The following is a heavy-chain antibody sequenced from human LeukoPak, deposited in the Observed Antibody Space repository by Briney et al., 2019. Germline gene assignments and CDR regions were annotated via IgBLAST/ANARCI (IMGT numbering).Heavy chain of an antibody. V-gene: IGHV3-7*05. CDR3: AKFGYSGYRYAFDI. Sequence: GGSLRLSCAASGFTLSSYWMSWVRQAPGKGLEWVSNIREDGSAKYYADSVKGRFTISRDNAKESLFLQMSSLRAEDTAVYYCAKFGYSGYRYAFDIWGQGTMVTVSS. J-gene: IGHJ3*02. CDR1: GFTLSSYW. D-gene: IGHD5-12*01. CDR2: IREDGSAK.